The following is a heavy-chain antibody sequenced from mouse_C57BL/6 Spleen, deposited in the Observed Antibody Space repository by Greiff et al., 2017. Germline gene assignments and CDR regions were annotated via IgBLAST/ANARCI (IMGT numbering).Heavy chain of an antibody. CDR1: GYSITSGYY. CDR3: ARRDYGSSPDWYFDV. CDR2: ISYDGSN. J-gene: IGHJ1*03. D-gene: IGHD1-1*01. Sequence: EVKLMESGPGLVKPSQSLSLTCSVTGYSITSGYYWNWIRQFPGNKLEWMGYISYDGSNNYNPSLKNRISITRDTSKNQFFLKLNSVTTEDTATYYCARRDYGSSPDWYFDVWGTGTTVTVSS. V-gene: IGHV3-6*01.